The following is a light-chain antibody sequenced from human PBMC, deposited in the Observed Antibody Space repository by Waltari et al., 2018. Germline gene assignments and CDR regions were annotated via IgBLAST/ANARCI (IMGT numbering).Light chain of an antibody. CDR3: ATWDSSLSGGV. CDR1: SPNIGNNY. V-gene: IGLV1-51*01. Sequence: SVLTQPPSVSAAPGQDVTIFCPGSSPNIGNNYVSWYQQVPGTAPKLLIFDKNERPSGIPDRFSGSKSGTSATLDITGLQTGDEAHYYCATWDSSLSGGVFGGGTKVTVL. CDR2: DKN. J-gene: IGLJ2*01.